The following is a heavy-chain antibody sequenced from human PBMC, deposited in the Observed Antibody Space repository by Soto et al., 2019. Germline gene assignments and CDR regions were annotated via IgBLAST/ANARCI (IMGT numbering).Heavy chain of an antibody. CDR3: ARGGGDAHYWYFDL. Sequence: QMQLVQSGAEVKKTGSSVKVSCKASGYTFTYRYLHWVRQAPGQALEWMGWITPFNGNTNYAQKFQDRVTITRDRSMSTAYMELSSLRSEDTDMYYCARGGGDAHYWYFDLWGRGTLVTVYS. CDR1: GYTFTYRY. V-gene: IGHV1-45*02. CDR2: ITPFNGNT. D-gene: IGHD2-21*02. J-gene: IGHJ2*01.